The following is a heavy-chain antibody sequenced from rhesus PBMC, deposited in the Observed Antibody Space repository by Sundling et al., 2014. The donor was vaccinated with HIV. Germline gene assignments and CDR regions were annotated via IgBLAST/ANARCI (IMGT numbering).Heavy chain of an antibody. J-gene: IGHJ1*01. CDR1: GASISSNY. Sequence: QVQLQESGPGLVKPSEPLSLSCAVSGASISSNYWSWIRQSPGKGLEWIGYIYGGSGSTRYNPSLKSRVTVSTDTSKNQFSLNLSSVTAADTAVYYCARSINLVVVMSPTQRQLEKYFDFWGQGALVTVSS. CDR2: IYGGSGST. CDR3: ARSINLVVVMSPTQRQLEKYFDF. D-gene: IGHD2-39*02. V-gene: IGHV4-147*01.